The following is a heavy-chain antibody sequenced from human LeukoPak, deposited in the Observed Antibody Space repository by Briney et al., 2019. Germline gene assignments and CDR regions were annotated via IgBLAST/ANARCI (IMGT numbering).Heavy chain of an antibody. D-gene: IGHD4-23*01. CDR1: GGSFSGYY. Sequence: SETLSLTCAVYGGSFSGYYWSWIRQPPGKGLEWIGEINHSGSTNYNPSLKSRVTISVDTSKNQFSLKLSSVTAADTAVYYCAREVTVVIAFDIWGQGTMVTVSS. J-gene: IGHJ3*02. CDR2: INHSGST. CDR3: AREVTVVIAFDI. V-gene: IGHV4-34*01.